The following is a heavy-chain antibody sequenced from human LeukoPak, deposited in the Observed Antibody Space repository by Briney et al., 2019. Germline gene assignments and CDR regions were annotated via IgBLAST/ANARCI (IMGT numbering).Heavy chain of an antibody. CDR3: ARAPRFLSGYWYFDL. Sequence: GGSLRLSCIASGFTFSSNAMSWVRQAPGKGLEWVSAISGSGGSVSNEDSVKGRFTISRDNSKNTVYLQMNSLRAEDTAVYYCARAPRFLSGYWYFDLWGRGTLVTVSS. J-gene: IGHJ2*01. V-gene: IGHV3-23*01. CDR1: GFTFSSNA. CDR2: ISGSGGSV. D-gene: IGHD3-3*01.